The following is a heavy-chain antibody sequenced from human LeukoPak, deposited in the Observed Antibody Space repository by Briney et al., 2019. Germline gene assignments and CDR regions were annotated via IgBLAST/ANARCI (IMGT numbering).Heavy chain of an antibody. Sequence: GASVKVPCKVSGYTLTELSMHWVRQAPGKGLEWMGGFDPEHGETIYSQKFQGRVTVTEDTSTDTAYMDLSSLRSEDTAVYYCATEDSYCSGSSCYQRFDYWGQGTLVTVSS. CDR3: ATEDSYCSGSSCYQRFDY. CDR2: FDPEHGET. V-gene: IGHV1-24*01. J-gene: IGHJ4*02. D-gene: IGHD2-15*01. CDR1: GYTLTELS.